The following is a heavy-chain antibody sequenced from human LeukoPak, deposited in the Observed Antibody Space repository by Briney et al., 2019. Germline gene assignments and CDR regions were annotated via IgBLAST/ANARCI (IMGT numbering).Heavy chain of an antibody. CDR3: ARRYRSSISCYAGFDV. D-gene: IGHD2-2*01. V-gene: IGHV5-51*01. Sequence: GASLKISCKGSEYDFSSYWIAWVRQMPEGLEWMGIIYPGDSNTGYSPSFQGQVTISADKSINTAYLRWNSLKASDTAIYYCARRYRSSISCYAGFDVWGQGTLVSVSS. CDR1: EYDFSSYW. CDR2: IYPGDSNT. J-gene: IGHJ4*02.